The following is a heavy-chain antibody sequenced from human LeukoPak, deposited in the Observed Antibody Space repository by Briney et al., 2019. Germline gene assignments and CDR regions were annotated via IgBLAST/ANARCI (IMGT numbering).Heavy chain of an antibody. V-gene: IGHV4-61*01. Sequence: SETLSPTCTVSGGSLSSSSYYWSWIRQPPGKGLEWIGYIYYSGSTNYNPSLKSRVTISVDTSKNQFSLKLSSVTAADTAVYYCARSLTYYYDSSGYRPFDYWGQGTLVTVSS. D-gene: IGHD3-22*01. CDR2: IYYSGST. CDR3: ARSLTYYYDSSGYRPFDY. CDR1: GGSLSSSSYY. J-gene: IGHJ4*02.